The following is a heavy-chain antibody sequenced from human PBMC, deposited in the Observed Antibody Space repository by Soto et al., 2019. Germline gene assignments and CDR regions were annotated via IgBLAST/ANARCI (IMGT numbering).Heavy chain of an antibody. V-gene: IGHV4-31*03. CDR3: ARAIVATIEAGHTQDWFDP. CDR1: GGSISSGGYY. Sequence: NPSETLSLTCTVSGGSISSGGYYWSWIRQHPGKGLEWIGYIYYSGSTYYNPSLKSRVTISVDTSKNQFSLKLSSVTAADTAVYYCARAIVATIEAGHTQDWFDPWGQGTLVTVSS. CDR2: IYYSGST. D-gene: IGHD5-12*01. J-gene: IGHJ5*02.